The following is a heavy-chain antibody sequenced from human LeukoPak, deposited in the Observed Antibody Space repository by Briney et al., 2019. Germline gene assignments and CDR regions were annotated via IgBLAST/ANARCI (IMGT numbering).Heavy chain of an antibody. CDR3: ARLTITMIAFDAFDI. V-gene: IGHV4-39*07. Sequence: SETLSLTCTVSGASISSGDYYWSWIRQPPGKGLEWIGEINHSGSTNYNPSLKSRVTISVDTSKNQFSLKLSSVTAADTAVYYCARLTITMIAFDAFDIWGQGTMVTVSS. CDR1: GASISSGDYY. CDR2: INHSGST. J-gene: IGHJ3*02. D-gene: IGHD3-22*01.